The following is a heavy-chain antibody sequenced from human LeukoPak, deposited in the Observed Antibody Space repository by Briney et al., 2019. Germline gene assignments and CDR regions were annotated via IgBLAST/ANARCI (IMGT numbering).Heavy chain of an antibody. J-gene: IGHJ3*02. CDR1: GFTFDDYA. Sequence: GGSLRLSCAASGFTFDDYAMHWVRQAPGKGLEWVSGISWNSGSIGYADSAKGRFTISRDNAKNSLYLQMNSLRAEDTALYYCAKGTSSGWYLIAFDIWGQGTMVTVSS. D-gene: IGHD6-19*01. CDR3: AKGTSSGWYLIAFDI. V-gene: IGHV3-9*01. CDR2: ISWNSGSI.